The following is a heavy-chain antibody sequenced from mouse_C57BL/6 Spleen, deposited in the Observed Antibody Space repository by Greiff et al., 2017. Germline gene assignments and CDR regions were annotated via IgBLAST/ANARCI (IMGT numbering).Heavy chain of an antibody. Sequence: EVQLQQSGAELVRPGASVKLSCTASGFNIKDYYMHWVKQRPEQGLEWIGRIDPEDGDTEYAPKFQGKATMTADPSSNTAYLQLSSLTSEDTAVYYCTAGGYDYGGPFDVWGTGTTVTVSS. V-gene: IGHV14-1*01. CDR2: IDPEDGDT. CDR1: GFNIKDYY. J-gene: IGHJ1*03. CDR3: TAGGYDYGGPFDV. D-gene: IGHD2-4*01.